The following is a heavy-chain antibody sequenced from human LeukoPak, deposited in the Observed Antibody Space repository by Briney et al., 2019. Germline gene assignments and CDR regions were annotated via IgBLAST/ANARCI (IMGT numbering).Heavy chain of an antibody. CDR1: GYSISSGYY. CDR2: ISHSGST. D-gene: IGHD3-10*01. CDR3: ARGHYYGSVDP. J-gene: IGHJ5*02. Sequence: PSETLSLTCTVSGYSISSGYYWGWIRQPPGKGLEWIGSISHSGSTYSNPSLKSRVTISVDTSKNQFSLKLSSVTAADTAVYYCARGHYYGSVDPWGQGTLVTVSS. V-gene: IGHV4-38-2*02.